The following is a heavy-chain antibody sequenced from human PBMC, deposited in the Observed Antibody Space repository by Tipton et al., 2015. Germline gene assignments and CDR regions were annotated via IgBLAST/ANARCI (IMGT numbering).Heavy chain of an antibody. CDR3: ARRTTVKGYFDY. Sequence: TLSLTCTVSGGSISSGDYYWYWIRQHPGKGLEWIGYIYSSGNTYYNPSLKSRVTISVDTSKNHFSLRLSSVTAADTAVYYCARRTTVKGYFDYWGQGTLVTVSS. D-gene: IGHD4-17*01. J-gene: IGHJ4*02. CDR1: GGSISSGDYY. CDR2: IYSSGNT. V-gene: IGHV4-31*03.